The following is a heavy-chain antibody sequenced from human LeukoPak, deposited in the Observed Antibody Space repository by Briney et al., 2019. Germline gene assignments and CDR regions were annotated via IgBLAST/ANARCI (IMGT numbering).Heavy chain of an antibody. CDR1: GYTFTSYA. D-gene: IGHD2-15*01. CDR2: INAGNGNT. Sequence: ASVKVSCKASGYTFTSYATHWVRQAPGQRLEWMGWINAGNGNTKYSQKFQGRVTITRDTSASTAYMELSSLRSEDTAVYYCARLKGYCSGGSCYRLQYYFDYWGQGTLVTVSS. V-gene: IGHV1-3*01. CDR3: ARLKGYCSGGSCYRLQYYFDY. J-gene: IGHJ4*02.